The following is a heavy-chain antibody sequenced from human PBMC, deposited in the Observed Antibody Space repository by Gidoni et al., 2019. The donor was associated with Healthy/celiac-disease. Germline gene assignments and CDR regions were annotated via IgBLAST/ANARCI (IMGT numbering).Heavy chain of an antibody. Sequence: EVQLVESGGSLVKPGGSLRLSCAASGFTFSSYSMNWVRQAPGKGLEWVSSISSSSSYIYYADSVKGRFTISRDNAKNSLYLQMNSLRAEDTAVYYCARDAPGDYDFWSGYQIDYWGQGTLVTVSS. CDR1: GFTFSSYS. CDR2: ISSSSSYI. V-gene: IGHV3-21*01. D-gene: IGHD3-3*01. CDR3: ARDAPGDYDFWSGYQIDY. J-gene: IGHJ4*02.